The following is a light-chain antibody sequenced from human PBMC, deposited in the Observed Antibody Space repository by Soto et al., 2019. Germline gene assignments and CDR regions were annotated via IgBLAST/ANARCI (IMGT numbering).Light chain of an antibody. Sequence: QSALTQPPSASGSPGQSVAISCSGTSSDIGGYNYVSWYQQHPGKAPKLMIYEVNNRLSGVPYRFSGSKSGNTASLTLSGLEAEEEADYYCTSYAGSRNVFGSGTKVTVL. V-gene: IGLV2-8*01. CDR3: TSYAGSRNV. CDR2: EVN. J-gene: IGLJ1*01. CDR1: SSDIGGYNY.